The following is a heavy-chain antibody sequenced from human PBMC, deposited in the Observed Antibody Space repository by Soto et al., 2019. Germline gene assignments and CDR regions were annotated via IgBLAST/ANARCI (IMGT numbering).Heavy chain of an antibody. CDR3: ARMIRVYSSSEGLFAY. J-gene: IGHJ4*02. CDR1: GYTFTSYA. Sequence: ASVKVSCKASGYTFTSYAMHWVRQAPGQRLEWMGWINAGNGNTKYSQKFQGRVTITRDTSASTAYMELSSLRSEDTAVYYCARMIRVYSSSEGLFAYCGQGDLVTVSS. V-gene: IGHV1-3*01. D-gene: IGHD6-13*01. CDR2: INAGNGNT.